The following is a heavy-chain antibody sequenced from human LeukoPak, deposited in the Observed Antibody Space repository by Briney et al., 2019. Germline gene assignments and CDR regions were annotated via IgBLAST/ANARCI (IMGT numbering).Heavy chain of an antibody. Sequence: ASVKVSCKASGYTFTSHFMHWVRQAPGQGLEWMGIINPSGGSTNYAQKFQGRVTMTRDTSTSTVYMELSSLRSEDTAIYYCAKAVVPVISQHYFDYWGQGTLVTVSS. CDR2: INPSGGST. CDR1: GYTFTSHF. CDR3: AKAVVPVISQHYFDY. J-gene: IGHJ4*02. V-gene: IGHV1-46*01. D-gene: IGHD3-22*01.